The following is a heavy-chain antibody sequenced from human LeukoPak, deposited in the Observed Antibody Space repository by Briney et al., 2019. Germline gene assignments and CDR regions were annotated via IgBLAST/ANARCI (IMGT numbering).Heavy chain of an antibody. V-gene: IGHV3-23*01. J-gene: IGHJ4*02. D-gene: IGHD3-10*01. CDR1: GFTFSSYA. CDR2: ISGSGGST. Sequence: GGSPRLSCAASGFTFSSYAMSWVRQAPGKGLEWVPAISGSGGSTYYADSVKGRFTISRDNSKNTLYLQMNSLRAEDTAVYYCAKDFFRGVNVYWGQGTLVTVSS. CDR3: AKDFFRGVNVY.